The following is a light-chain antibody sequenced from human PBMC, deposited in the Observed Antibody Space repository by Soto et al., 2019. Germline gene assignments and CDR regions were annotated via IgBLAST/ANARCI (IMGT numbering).Light chain of an antibody. CDR3: QSYDSSLSGSKV. J-gene: IGLJ2*01. CDR2: GNS. CDR1: SSNIGAGYD. V-gene: IGLV1-40*01. Sequence: QSVLTQPPSVPGAPGQRVTISCTGSSSNIGAGYDVHWYQQLPGTAPKLLIYGNSNRPSGVPDRFSGSKSGTSASLAITGLQAEDEAYYYCQSYDSSLSGSKVFGGGTKLTVL.